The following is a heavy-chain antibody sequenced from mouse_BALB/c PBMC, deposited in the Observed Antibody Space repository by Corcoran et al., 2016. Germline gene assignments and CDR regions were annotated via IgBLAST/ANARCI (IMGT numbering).Heavy chain of an antibody. CDR2: IDPANGNT. CDR3: ARTPGFAY. J-gene: IGHJ3*01. Sequence: EVQLQQSGAELVKPGASVKLSCTASGFNIKATYMHWVKQRPEQGLEWIGRIDPANGNTKYDPKFQGKATITADTSSNTAYLQLSSLTSEDTAVYYCARTPGFAYWGQGTLVTVSA. V-gene: IGHV14-3*02. CDR1: GFNIKATY.